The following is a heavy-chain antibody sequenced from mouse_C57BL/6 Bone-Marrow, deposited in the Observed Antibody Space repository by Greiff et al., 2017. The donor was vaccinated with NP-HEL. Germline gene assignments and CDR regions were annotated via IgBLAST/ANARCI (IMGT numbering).Heavy chain of an antibody. CDR2: ISSGSSTI. V-gene: IGHV5-17*01. J-gene: IGHJ3*01. Sequence: EVQLVESGGGLVKPGGSLKLSCAASGFTFSDYGMHWVRQAPEKGLEWVAYISSGSSTIYYADTVKGRFTISRDNAKNTLFLQMTSLRSEDTAMYYCARRELPEGFAYWGQGTLVTVSA. CDR1: GFTFSDYG. CDR3: ARRELPEGFAY.